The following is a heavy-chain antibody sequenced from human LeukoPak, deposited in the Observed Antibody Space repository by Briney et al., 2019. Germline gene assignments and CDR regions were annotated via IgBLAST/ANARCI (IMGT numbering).Heavy chain of an antibody. D-gene: IGHD6-19*01. CDR3: AKEVLLLQPGIALTA. Sequence: GGSLRLSCAASGFTFSSYAMSWVRQAPGKGLEWVSAISGSGGSTYYADSAKGRFAISRDNSKNTLYLQMNSLRAEDTAVYYCAKEVLLLQPGIALTAWGQGTLVTVSS. J-gene: IGHJ5*02. CDR1: GFTFSSYA. V-gene: IGHV3-23*01. CDR2: ISGSGGST.